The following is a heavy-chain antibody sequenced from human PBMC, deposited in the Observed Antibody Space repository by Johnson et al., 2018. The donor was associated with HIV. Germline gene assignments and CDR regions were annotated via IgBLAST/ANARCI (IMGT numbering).Heavy chain of an antibody. J-gene: IGHJ3*01. D-gene: IGHD5-24*01. CDR1: GFSFNKYW. V-gene: IGHV3-7*03. CDR3: VRYGYRPEAAFDV. Sequence: VQLVESGGGLVQPGGSLRLSCVGSGFSFNKYWMSWVRQAPGDRLERLTTINKDGGEEYYVDSVKGRFTNSRDNARNSLYLQMNSLRVEDTAVYYCVRYGYRPEAAFDVWGQGTMVTVSA. CDR2: INKDGGEE.